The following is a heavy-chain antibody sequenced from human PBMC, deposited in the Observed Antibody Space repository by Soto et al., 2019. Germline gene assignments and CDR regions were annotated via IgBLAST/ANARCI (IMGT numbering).Heavy chain of an antibody. Sequence: GGSLRLSCAASGFTFSSYGMHWVRQAPGKGLEWVAVISYDGSNKYYADSVKGRFTISRDNSKNTLYLQMNSLRAEDTAVYYCAKDETYGPDVHYYYYYGMDVWGQGTTVTVSS. J-gene: IGHJ6*02. CDR1: GFTFSSYG. V-gene: IGHV3-30*18. D-gene: IGHD4-17*01. CDR3: AKDETYGPDVHYYYYYGMDV. CDR2: ISYDGSNK.